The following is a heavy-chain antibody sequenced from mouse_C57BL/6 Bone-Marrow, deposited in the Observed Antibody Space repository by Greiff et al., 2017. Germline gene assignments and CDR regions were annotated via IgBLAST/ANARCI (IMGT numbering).Heavy chain of an antibody. J-gene: IGHJ1*03. V-gene: IGHV1-69*01. CDR1: GYTFTSYW. CDR2: IDPSDSYN. Sequence: QVQLKQPGAELVMPGASVKLSCKASGYTFTSYWMHWVKQRPGQGLEWIGEIDPSDSYNNYNQKFKGKSTLTVDKSSSTAYMQISSLTSEYSAFYYCARDDYGSSYCYFDVWAQGPRSPSPQ. D-gene: IGHD1-1*01. CDR3: ARDDYGSSYCYFDV.